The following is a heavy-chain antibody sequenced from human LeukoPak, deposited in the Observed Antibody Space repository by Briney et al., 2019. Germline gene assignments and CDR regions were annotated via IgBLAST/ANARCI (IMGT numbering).Heavy chain of an antibody. CDR3: ARVEVGGDYSKLDY. Sequence: PGGYLRVSCAASGFTFTRYWMHSCRQRPGNVLPLVSRINEDGSDTTYADSVKGRFTISRDNGKNTVFLKMNSLRVEDTAVYYCARVEVGGDYSKLDYWGQGILVTVSS. J-gene: IGHJ4*02. V-gene: IGHV3-74*01. CDR1: GFTFTRYW. D-gene: IGHD2-21*02. CDR2: INEDGSDT.